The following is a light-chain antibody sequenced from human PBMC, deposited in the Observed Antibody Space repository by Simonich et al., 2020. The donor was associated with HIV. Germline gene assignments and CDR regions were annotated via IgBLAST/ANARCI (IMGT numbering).Light chain of an antibody. J-gene: IGKJ5*01. CDR2: DAS. Sequence: EIVLTQSPATLSVSPGERATLSCRASQSVSNYLAWYQQKPGQAPRLLIYDASNRATGIPARFSGSGSGTDFTLTISSLEPEDFAVYYCHQRSNWITFGQGTRLEIK. V-gene: IGKV3-11*01. CDR1: QSVSNY. CDR3: HQRSNWIT.